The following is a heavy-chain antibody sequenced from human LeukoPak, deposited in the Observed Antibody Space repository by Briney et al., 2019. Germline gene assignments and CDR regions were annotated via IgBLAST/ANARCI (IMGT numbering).Heavy chain of an antibody. Sequence: GGSLRLSCAASGFTFRSYAMSWVRQAPGKGLEWVSSISSSSAYIYYADSVKGRFTISRDNAKNSLYLQMNSLRAEDTAVYYCARASGDTVDTTTMGSYWGQGTLVTVSS. CDR3: ARASGDTVDTTTMGSY. J-gene: IGHJ4*02. V-gene: IGHV3-21*01. CDR1: GFTFRSYA. CDR2: ISSSSAYI. D-gene: IGHD5-18*01.